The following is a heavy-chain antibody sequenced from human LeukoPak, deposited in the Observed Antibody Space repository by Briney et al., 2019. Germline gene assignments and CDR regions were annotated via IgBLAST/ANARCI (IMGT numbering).Heavy chain of an antibody. CDR2: ISYDGSNK. V-gene: IGHV3-30*19. J-gene: IGHJ5*02. D-gene: IGHD6-19*01. CDR1: GFTFSNSG. CDR3: AREDIAVAGTYFDP. Sequence: PGGSLRLSCAASGFTFSNSGMHWVRQAPGKGLEWVAVISYDGSNKYYADSVKGRFTISRDNSKNTLYLQMNSLRAEDTAVYYCAREDIAVAGTYFDPWGQGTLVTVSS.